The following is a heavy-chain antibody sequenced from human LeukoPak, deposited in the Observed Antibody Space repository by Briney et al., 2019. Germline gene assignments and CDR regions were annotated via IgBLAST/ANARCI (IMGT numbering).Heavy chain of an antibody. Sequence: GGSLRFSCEAPGLTFGTNGMSWFRQAPGKGLEWVANIRQDGSDKYYMDSVKGRFTISRDNAKNSLSLQMNSLRVEDTAVYYCARDRDCGDGGCYPHFDYWGQGVRVTVSS. CDR1: GLTFGTNG. V-gene: IGHV3-7*01. D-gene: IGHD2-15*01. CDR2: IRQDGSDK. J-gene: IGHJ4*02. CDR3: ARDRDCGDGGCYPHFDY.